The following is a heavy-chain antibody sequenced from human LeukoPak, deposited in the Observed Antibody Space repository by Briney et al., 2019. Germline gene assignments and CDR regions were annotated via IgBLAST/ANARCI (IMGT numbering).Heavy chain of an antibody. CDR3: ARGGIRYFDPIT. V-gene: IGHV4-34*01. Sequence: SETLSLTCAVYCGSFSGYYWSWIPQPPGKGLEWIGEINHSGSTNYNPSLKSRVTISVDTSKNQFSLKLSSVTAADTAVFFQARGGIRYFDPITWGQGTMVTVSS. CDR2: INHSGST. CDR1: CGSFSGYY. D-gene: IGHD3-9*01. J-gene: IGHJ3*01.